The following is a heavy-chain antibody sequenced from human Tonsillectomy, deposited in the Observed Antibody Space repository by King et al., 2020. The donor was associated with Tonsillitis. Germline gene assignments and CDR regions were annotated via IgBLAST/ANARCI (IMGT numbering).Heavy chain of an antibody. V-gene: IGHV3-13*01. D-gene: IGHD1-1*01. Sequence: VQLVESGGGLVQPGGSLRLSCAASGFTLSSHDIHWVRQPTGKGLEWVSTIGTAADTYYPDSVKGRFTISRDTAKNSFYLQMNSLRAEDTAVYYCAGGYITRAFPDYWGQGTLVTVSS. CDR2: IGTAADT. CDR3: AGGYITRAFPDY. CDR1: GFTLSSHD. J-gene: IGHJ4*02.